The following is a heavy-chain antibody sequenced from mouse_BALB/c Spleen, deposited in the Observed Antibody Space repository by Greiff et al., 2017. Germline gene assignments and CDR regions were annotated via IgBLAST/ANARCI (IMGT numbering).Heavy chain of an antibody. CDR3: ARDMGGRQWDS. CDR1: GFTFTDYY. CDR2: IRNKAYGYTT. Sequence: EVKLVESGGGLVQPGGSLRLSCATSGFTFTDYYMTWVRQPPGKALEWLGFIRNKAYGYTTEYSASVKGRFTISRDNSQSILYLHMNTLRAEDSATYYCARDMGGRQWDSWGQGTTLTVSS. J-gene: IGHJ2*01. D-gene: IGHD3-3*01. V-gene: IGHV7-3*02.